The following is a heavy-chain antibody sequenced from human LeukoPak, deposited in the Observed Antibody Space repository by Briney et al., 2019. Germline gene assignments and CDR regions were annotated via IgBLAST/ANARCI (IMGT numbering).Heavy chain of an antibody. V-gene: IGHV1-8*01. J-gene: IGHJ4*02. CDR1: GYTFTSYA. CDR3: ARDQYGSGLFDY. CDR2: ISADNGNT. Sequence: WASVKVSCKASGYTFTSYAISWVRQAPGQGLEWMGWISADNGNTGYAQKFQGRVTITRNTSISTAYMELSSLRSEDTAVYYCARDQYGSGLFDYWGQGTLVTVSS. D-gene: IGHD3-10*01.